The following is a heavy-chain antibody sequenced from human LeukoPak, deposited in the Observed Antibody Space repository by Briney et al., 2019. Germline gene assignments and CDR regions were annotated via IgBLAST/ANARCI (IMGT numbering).Heavy chain of an antibody. D-gene: IGHD6-6*01. J-gene: IGHJ4*02. CDR2: INPNSAGT. Sequence: ASVKVSCKTSGYTFTGYYMHWVRQAPGQGVEWRGWINPNSAGTDYAQKFQGRVTMTRDTSSSTASMELSRLRSADTAVYYCARDREQLVLGYVPDKCFDYWGQGTLVTASS. CDR1: GYTFTGYY. V-gene: IGHV1-2*02. CDR3: ARDREQLVLGYVPDKCFDY.